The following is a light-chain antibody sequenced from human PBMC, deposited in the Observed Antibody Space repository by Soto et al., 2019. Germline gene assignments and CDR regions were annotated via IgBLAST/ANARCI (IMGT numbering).Light chain of an antibody. CDR2: EVS. CDR3: SSYTSSSTWV. Sequence: QSVLTQPASVSGSPGQSITISCTGTSSDVGGYNYVSWYQQHPGKAPKLMIYEVSNRLSRVSNRFSGSKSGNTASLTISGLQAENEADYYCSSYTSSSTWVFGGGTKLTVL. J-gene: IGLJ3*02. CDR1: SSDVGGYNY. V-gene: IGLV2-14*01.